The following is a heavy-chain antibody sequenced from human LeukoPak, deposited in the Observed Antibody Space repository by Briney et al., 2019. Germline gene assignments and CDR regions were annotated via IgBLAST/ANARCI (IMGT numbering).Heavy chain of an antibody. Sequence: GGSLRLSCAASGFTFSSYAMSWVRQAPGKGLEWVSAISGSGGSAYYADSVKGRFTISRDNSKNTLYLQMNSLRAEDTAVYHCAKFEDYYDSSGYYNIDYWGQGTLVTVSS. CDR1: GFTFSSYA. CDR3: AKFEDYYDSSGYYNIDY. D-gene: IGHD3-22*01. CDR2: ISGSGGSA. V-gene: IGHV3-23*01. J-gene: IGHJ4*02.